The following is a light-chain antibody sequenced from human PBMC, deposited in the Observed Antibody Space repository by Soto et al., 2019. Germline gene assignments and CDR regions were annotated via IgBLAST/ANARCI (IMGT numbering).Light chain of an antibody. CDR1: QSVSSSY. V-gene: IGKV3-20*01. Sequence: EIVLTQSPGTLSVSPGERATLSCRASQSVSSSYLAWYQQKSGQAPRLLIYGASTRATGIPDRFSGGGSGTDFTLTISRLEPEDFAVYYCQQFSSYPLTFGGGTKADIK. CDR2: GAS. CDR3: QQFSSYPLT. J-gene: IGKJ4*01.